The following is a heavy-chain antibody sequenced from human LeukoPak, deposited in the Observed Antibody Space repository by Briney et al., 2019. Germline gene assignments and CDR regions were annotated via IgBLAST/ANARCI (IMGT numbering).Heavy chain of an antibody. CDR3: AIGSWHSSAHFDY. D-gene: IGHD6-19*01. Sequence: PSGTLSLTCAVSGGSISSSNWWSWVRQPPGKGLEWIGEIYHSGSTNYNPSLKSRVTISVDKSKNQSSLKLSSVSAADTAVYYCAIGSWHSSAHFDYWGQGTLVTVSS. J-gene: IGHJ4*02. V-gene: IGHV4-4*02. CDR2: IYHSGST. CDR1: GGSISSSNW.